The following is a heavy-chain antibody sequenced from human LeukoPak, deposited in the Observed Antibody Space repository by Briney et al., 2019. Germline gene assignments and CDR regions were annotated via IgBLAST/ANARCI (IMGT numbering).Heavy chain of an antibody. CDR2: FDPEDGET. CDR1: GYTLTELS. CDR3: ATTYSGYDSFLDY. V-gene: IGHV1-24*01. J-gene: IGHJ4*02. D-gene: IGHD5-12*01. Sequence: ASVKVSCKVSGYTLTELSMHWVRQAPGKGLEWMGGFDPEDGETIYAQKFQGRVTMTEDTSTDTAYMELSSLRSEDTAVYFCATTYSGYDSFLDYWGQGTLVTVSS.